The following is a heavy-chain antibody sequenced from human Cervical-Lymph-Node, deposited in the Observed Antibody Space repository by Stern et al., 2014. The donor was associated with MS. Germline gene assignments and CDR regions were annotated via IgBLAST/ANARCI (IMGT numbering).Heavy chain of an antibody. CDR2: IIPIFGTA. Sequence: QVKLMQSGAEVKKPGSSVKVSCKASGGTFSSYAISWVRQAPGQGLEWMGGIIPIFGTANYAQKFQGRVTITADESTSTAYMELSSLRSEDTAVYYCARGGTRITMIVPSDYWGQGTLVTVSS. J-gene: IGHJ4*02. CDR3: ARGGTRITMIVPSDY. CDR1: GGTFSSYA. D-gene: IGHD3-22*01. V-gene: IGHV1-69*01.